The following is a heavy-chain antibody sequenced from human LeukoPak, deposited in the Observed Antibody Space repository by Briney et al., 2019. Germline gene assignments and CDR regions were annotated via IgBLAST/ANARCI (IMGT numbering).Heavy chain of an antibody. D-gene: IGHD4-17*01. CDR1: GLTISTYV. CDR2: ISSDGGST. Sequence: GGSQRLSCAASGLTISTYVMHWVRQAPGKGLEYVSAISSDGGSTYYANSVKGRFTISRDNSKNTLYLQMGSLRAEDMAVYYCARDGGYGDYDFWGQGTLVTVSS. V-gene: IGHV3-64*01. J-gene: IGHJ4*02. CDR3: ARDGGYGDYDF.